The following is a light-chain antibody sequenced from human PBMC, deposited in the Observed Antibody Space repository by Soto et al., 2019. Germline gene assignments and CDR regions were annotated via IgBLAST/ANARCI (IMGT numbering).Light chain of an antibody. J-gene: IGLJ2*01. CDR3: GTWDTGLSAVV. CDR2: DDN. V-gene: IGLV1-51*01. Sequence: QSVLTQPPSVSAAPGQKVTISCSGSGSNIGKNYVYWYQHLPGTAPKLLIYDDNNRPSGIPDRFSGSKSGTSATLGITGLQAGDEADYYCGTWDTGLSAVVFGGGTKLTVL. CDR1: GSNIGKNY.